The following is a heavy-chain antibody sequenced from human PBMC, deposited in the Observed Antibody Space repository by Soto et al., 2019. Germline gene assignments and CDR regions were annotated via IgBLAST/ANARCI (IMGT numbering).Heavy chain of an antibody. CDR1: GYTFTSYA. CDR2: INAGNGNT. V-gene: IGHV1-3*01. Sequence: GASVKVSCKASGYTFTSYAMHWVRQAPGQRLEWMGWINAGNGNTKYSQKFQGRVTITRDTSASTAYMELSSLRSEDTAVYYCARAILPSHLYYYYYGMDVWGQGTTVTVSS. D-gene: IGHD3-3*01. J-gene: IGHJ6*02. CDR3: ARAILPSHLYYYYYGMDV.